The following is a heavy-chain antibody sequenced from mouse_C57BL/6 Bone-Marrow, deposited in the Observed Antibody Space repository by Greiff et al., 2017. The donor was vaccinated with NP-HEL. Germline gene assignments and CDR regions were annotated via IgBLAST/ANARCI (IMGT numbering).Heavy chain of an antibody. CDR3: ARSTSYYYGSSYPYYCAMDD. Sequence: EVKLVESGGGLVQPGGSLSLSCAASGFTFTDYYMSWVRQPPGKALEWLGFIRNKANGYTTEYSASVKGRFTISRDNSQSILYLQMNARRAEDSATYYCARSTSYYYGSSYPYYCAMDDWGQGTSVTVSS. D-gene: IGHD1-1*01. J-gene: IGHJ4*01. CDR2: IRNKANGYTT. CDR1: GFTFTDYY. V-gene: IGHV7-3*01.